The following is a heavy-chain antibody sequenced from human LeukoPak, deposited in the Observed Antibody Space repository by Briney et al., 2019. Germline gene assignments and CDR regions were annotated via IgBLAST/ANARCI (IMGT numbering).Heavy chain of an antibody. Sequence: GGSLRLSCAASGFTFSSYAMSWVRQAPGKGLEWVSAISGSGGSTYYADSVKGRFTISRDNAKNSLYLQMNSLRAEDTAVYYCASWVRSFAFDIWGQGTMVTVSS. J-gene: IGHJ3*02. D-gene: IGHD3-10*01. CDR3: ASWVRSFAFDI. CDR1: GFTFSSYA. V-gene: IGHV3-23*01. CDR2: ISGSGGST.